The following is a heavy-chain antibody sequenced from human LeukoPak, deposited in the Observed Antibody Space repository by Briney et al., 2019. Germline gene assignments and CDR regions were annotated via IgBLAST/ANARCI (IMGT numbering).Heavy chain of an antibody. V-gene: IGHV3-21*01. D-gene: IGHD3-22*01. CDR2: ISSSSSYI. J-gene: IGHJ4*02. Sequence: GPSLRLSCAASGLTFSSYSMNSARHAPGKGLEWDSSISSSSSYIYYADSVKGRFTISNDNAKNSLYLQMNSLRAEDTAVYYCAREGTYYDSSGYYVLFDYWGQGTLVTVSS. CDR3: AREGTYYDSSGYYVLFDY. CDR1: GLTFSSYS.